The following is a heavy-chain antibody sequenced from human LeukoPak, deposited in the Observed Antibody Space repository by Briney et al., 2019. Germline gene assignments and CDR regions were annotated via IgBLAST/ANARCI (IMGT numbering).Heavy chain of an antibody. J-gene: IGHJ6*03. Sequence: SVKVSCKASGYTFTTYYMHWVRQAPGQGLEWMGGIIPVLGTTNYAQTFQNKVTITADESTSTTYMELSSLTSEDTAVYYCATSGGDYYYYSLDVWGKGTPVTISS. CDR3: ATSGGDYYYYSLDV. CDR2: IIPVLGTT. V-gene: IGHV1-69*13. D-gene: IGHD3-10*01. CDR1: GYTFTTYY.